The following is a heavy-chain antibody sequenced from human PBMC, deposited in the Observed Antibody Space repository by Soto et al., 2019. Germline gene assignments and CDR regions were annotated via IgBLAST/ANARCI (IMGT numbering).Heavy chain of an antibody. CDR1: GGTFSSYT. V-gene: IGHV1-69*02. Sequence: GASVKVSCKASGGTFSSYTISWVRQAPGQGIEWMGRIIPILGIANYAQKFQGRVTITADKSTSTAYMELSSLRSEDTAVYYCALSIAVAGTSAFDIWGQGTMVTVPS. CDR2: IIPILGIA. CDR3: ALSIAVAGTSAFDI. J-gene: IGHJ3*02. D-gene: IGHD6-19*01.